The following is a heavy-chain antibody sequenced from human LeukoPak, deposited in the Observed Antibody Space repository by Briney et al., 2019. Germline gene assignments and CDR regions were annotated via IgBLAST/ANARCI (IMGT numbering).Heavy chain of an antibody. D-gene: IGHD7-27*01. CDR3: VRPAGWGSLGF. V-gene: IGHV3-7*01. Sequence: PGGSLRLSCAASGFTFSNYWMTWVRQAPGKGLEWVANIKTDGSEKYYVDSVKGRFTISKDNAKNSLYLQMNSLRVEDTAMYHCVRPAGWGSLGFWGQGSLVTVSS. J-gene: IGHJ4*02. CDR1: GFTFSNYW. CDR2: IKTDGSEK.